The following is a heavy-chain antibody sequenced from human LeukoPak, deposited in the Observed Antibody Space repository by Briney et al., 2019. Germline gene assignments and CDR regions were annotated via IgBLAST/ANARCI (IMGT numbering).Heavy chain of an antibody. CDR3: AANDYGGPTDY. Sequence: SETLSLTCTVSGGSISSGGYYWSWIRQHPGKGLEWIGYIYYSGSTYYNPSLKSRVTISVDSSKNQFSLKLSSVTAADTAVYYCAANDYGGPTDYWGQGTLVTVSS. D-gene: IGHD4-23*01. CDR1: GGSISSGGYY. J-gene: IGHJ4*02. CDR2: IYYSGST. V-gene: IGHV4-31*03.